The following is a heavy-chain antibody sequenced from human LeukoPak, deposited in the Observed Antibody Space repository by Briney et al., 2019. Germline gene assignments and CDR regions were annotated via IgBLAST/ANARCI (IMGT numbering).Heavy chain of an antibody. V-gene: IGHV4-59*01. CDR1: AGSISSYY. CDR2: IYYTGTT. D-gene: IGHD4-17*01. Sequence: KPSENLSLTCTVPAGSISSYYWGWIRQHPGNGLEWIGYIYYTGTTNSKPSLKSRATISVDTPNNQCSLKLTSVTAADTVVYYWARPRPGRTVTLHYWGEGTLVTVSS. CDR3: ARPRPGRTVTLHY. J-gene: IGHJ4*02.